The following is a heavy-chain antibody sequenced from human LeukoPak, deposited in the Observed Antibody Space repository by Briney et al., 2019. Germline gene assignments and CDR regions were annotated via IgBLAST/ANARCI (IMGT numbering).Heavy chain of an antibody. D-gene: IGHD4-17*01. J-gene: IGHJ4*02. Sequence: PSETLSLTCTVSGGSISSGGYYWSWIRQPAGKGLEWIGRIYTSGSTNYNPSLKSRVTMSVDTSKNQFSLKLSSVTAADTAVYYCARETTVIDYWGQGTLVTVSS. CDR1: GGSISSGGYY. V-gene: IGHV4-61*02. CDR2: IYTSGST. CDR3: ARETTVIDY.